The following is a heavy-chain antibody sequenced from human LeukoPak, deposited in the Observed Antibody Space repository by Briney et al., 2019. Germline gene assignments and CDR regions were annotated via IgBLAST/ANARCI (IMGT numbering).Heavy chain of an antibody. CDR3: ARQLPTAAADTRGYFDY. CDR1: GGSISPISSSTYY. CDR2: LFYGENT. V-gene: IGHV4-39*01. Sequence: PSETLSLTCTVSGGSISPISSSTYYWGWIPQAPGKGLEGIGSLFYGENTHYNPSLKSRATLSVDSSKNQFSLKLTSVTAADAAVYFCARQLPTAAADTRGYFDYWGQGTVVTVSS. J-gene: IGHJ4*02. D-gene: IGHD6-25*01.